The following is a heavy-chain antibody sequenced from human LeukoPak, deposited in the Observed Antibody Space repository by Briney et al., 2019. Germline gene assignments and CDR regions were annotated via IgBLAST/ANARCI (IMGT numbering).Heavy chain of an antibody. D-gene: IGHD5-12*01. V-gene: IGHV4-39*07. CDR2: IYYSGST. CDR1: SGSISNSNYY. Sequence: PSETLSLTCTVSSGSISNSNYYWGWIRQPPGKGLEWIGSIYYSGSTYYNPSLKSRVTISVDTSKNQFSLKLSSVTAADTAVYYCARLSGYGLHYYYHVDVWGKGTTVTVSS. J-gene: IGHJ6*03. CDR3: ARLSGYGLHYYYHVDV.